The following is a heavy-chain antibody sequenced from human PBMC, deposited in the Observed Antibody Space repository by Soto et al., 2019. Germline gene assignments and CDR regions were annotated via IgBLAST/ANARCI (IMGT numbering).Heavy chain of an antibody. CDR2: ISSSSSYI. Sequence: GASLRLSCAASGFTFSSYSMNWVRQAPGKGLEWVSSISSSSSYIYYADSVKGRFTISRDNAKNSLYLQMNSLRAEDTAVYYCAREKGGGLGDFDIWGQGTMVTVSS. CDR3: AREKGGGLGDFDI. V-gene: IGHV3-21*01. D-gene: IGHD2-15*01. CDR1: GFTFSSYS. J-gene: IGHJ3*02.